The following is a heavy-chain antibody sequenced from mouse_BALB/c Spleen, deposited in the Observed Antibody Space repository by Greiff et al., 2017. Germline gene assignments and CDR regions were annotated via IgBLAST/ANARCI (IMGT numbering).Heavy chain of an antibody. D-gene: IGHD1-2*01. Sequence: VQLQQSGAELVRPGTSVKVSCKASGYAFTNYLIEWVKQRPGQGLEWIGVINPGSGGTNYNEKFKGKATLTADKSSSTAYMQLSSLTSDDSAVYFCARSGLRPLYAMDDWGQGTSVTDSA. CDR3: ARSGLRPLYAMDD. CDR1: GYAFTNYL. J-gene: IGHJ4*01. V-gene: IGHV1-54*01. CDR2: INPGSGGT.